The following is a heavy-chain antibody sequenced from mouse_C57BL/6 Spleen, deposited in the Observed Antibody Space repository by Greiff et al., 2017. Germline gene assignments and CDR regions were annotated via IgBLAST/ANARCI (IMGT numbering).Heavy chain of an antibody. D-gene: IGHD2-4*01. Sequence: QVQLQQPGAELVRPGSSVKLSCKASGYTFTSYWMDWVKQRPGQGLEWIGNIYPSDSETHYNQKFKDKATLTVDHSSSTAYMQLSCLTSEDSAVYYCARRPNYYDYDGYAMDDWGQGTSVTVSA. V-gene: IGHV1-61*01. CDR1: GYTFTSYW. CDR2: IYPSDSET. J-gene: IGHJ4*01. CDR3: ARRPNYYDYDGYAMDD.